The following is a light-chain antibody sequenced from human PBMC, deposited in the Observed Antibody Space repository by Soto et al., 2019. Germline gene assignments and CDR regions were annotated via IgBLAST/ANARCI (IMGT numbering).Light chain of an antibody. Sequence: EIVLTQSPGTLSLSPGERATLSCRASQSVSSSYLAWYQQKPGQAPRLLIYDASSRATGIPDMFSGSGSGTDFTLTISRLEPEDVAVYFCQQYSSSPYTFGQGTKLEIK. V-gene: IGKV3-20*01. J-gene: IGKJ2*01. CDR3: QQYSSSPYT. CDR2: DAS. CDR1: QSVSSSY.